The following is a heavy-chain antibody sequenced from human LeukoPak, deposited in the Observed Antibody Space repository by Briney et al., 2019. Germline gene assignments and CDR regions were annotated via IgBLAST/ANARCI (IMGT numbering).Heavy chain of an antibody. CDR3: AREVYKEQLVLTSN. V-gene: IGHV3-7*01. Sequence: SGGSLRLSCAASGFTFSNYWMSWVRQAPGKGLEWVTNIKQDGSAKYYVDSVKGRFTTSRDNTKNSLFLQMNSLRAEDTAVYYCAREVYKEQLVLTSNWGQGTLVTVS. CDR1: GFTFSNYW. D-gene: IGHD6-13*01. J-gene: IGHJ4*02. CDR2: IKQDGSAK.